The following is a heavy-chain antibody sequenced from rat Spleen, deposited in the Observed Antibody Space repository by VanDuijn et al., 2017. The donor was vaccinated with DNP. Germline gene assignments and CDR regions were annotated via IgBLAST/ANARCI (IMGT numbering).Heavy chain of an antibody. CDR1: GFTFSNSD. D-gene: IGHD1-9*01. Sequence: EVQLVESGGGLVQPGRSMKLSCAASGFTFSNSDMAWVRQAPTKGLEWVASISTGGGTTYYRDSVKGRFTISRDNAKSTLYLQMNSLRSEDMATYYCASHTYYGYDYFVYWGQGVMVTVSS. V-gene: IGHV5-25*01. CDR2: ISTGGGTT. CDR3: ASHTYYGYDYFVY. J-gene: IGHJ2*01.